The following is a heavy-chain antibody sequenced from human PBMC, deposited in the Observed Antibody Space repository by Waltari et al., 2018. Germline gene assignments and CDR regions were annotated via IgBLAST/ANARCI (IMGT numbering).Heavy chain of an antibody. J-gene: IGHJ6*03. CDR1: GCSISSGYY. V-gene: IGHV4-38-2*01. D-gene: IGHD2-15*01. CDR2: IYHSGST. CDR3: ARVVVAAPYYMDV. Sequence: QVQLQESGPGLVKPSETLSLTCAVSGCSISSGYYWGWIRQPPGKGLEWIGSIYHSGSTYYNPSLKSRVTISVDTSKNQFSLKLSSVTAADTAVYYCARVVVAAPYYMDVWGKGTTVTVSS.